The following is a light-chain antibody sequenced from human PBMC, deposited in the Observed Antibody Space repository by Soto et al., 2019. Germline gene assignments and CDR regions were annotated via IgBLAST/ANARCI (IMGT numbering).Light chain of an antibody. V-gene: IGKV1-5*03. Sequence: DIQMTQSPSTLSASVGDRVTITCRASQSISSWLVWYQQKTGRAPKLLIHNASSIESGVPPEFSGSGCASEFPLTISSLHADDFATYYCQHYDTYPGTFGPGTEVEIK. CDR3: QHYDTYPGT. J-gene: IGKJ3*01. CDR1: QSISSW. CDR2: NAS.